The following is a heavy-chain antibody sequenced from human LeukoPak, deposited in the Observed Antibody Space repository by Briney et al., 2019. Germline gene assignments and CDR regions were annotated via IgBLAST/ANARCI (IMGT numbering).Heavy chain of an antibody. J-gene: IGHJ4*02. D-gene: IGHD3-3*01. CDR1: GGSISSSSYY. Sequence: SETLSLTCTVSGGSISSSSYYWGWIRQPPGKGLEWIASMSYTGSTYYNPSLKSRVTISVDTSKNQFSLKLSSVTAADTAVYYCARAMVVDFWSGWGGFDYWGQGTLVTVSS. CDR3: ARAMVVDFWSGWGGFDY. V-gene: IGHV4-39*07. CDR2: MSYTGST.